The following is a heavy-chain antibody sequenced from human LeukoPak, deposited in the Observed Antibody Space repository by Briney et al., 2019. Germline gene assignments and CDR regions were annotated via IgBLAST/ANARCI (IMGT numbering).Heavy chain of an antibody. Sequence: SETLSLTCTVSGGSISSYYWSWIRQPAGKGVEWIGRIYTSGSTNYNPSLKSRVTMSVDTSKNQFSLKLSSVTAADTAVYYCARGNQIGYCSGGSCYPYYYYMDVWGKGTTVTISS. D-gene: IGHD2-15*01. CDR1: GGSISSYY. V-gene: IGHV4-4*07. CDR2: IYTSGST. J-gene: IGHJ6*03. CDR3: ARGNQIGYCSGGSCYPYYYYMDV.